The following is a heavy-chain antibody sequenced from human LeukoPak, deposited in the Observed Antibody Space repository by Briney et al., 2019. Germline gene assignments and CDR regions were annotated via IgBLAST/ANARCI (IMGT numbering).Heavy chain of an antibody. D-gene: IGHD6-13*01. Sequence: GGSLRLSCAASGFTFSSYSMNWVRQAPGKGLEWASYISSSSSTIYYADSVKGRFTISRDNAKNSLYLQMNSLRSDDTAVYYCARAKTSGLAAAADYWGQGTLVTASS. V-gene: IGHV3-48*01. CDR2: ISSSSSTI. J-gene: IGHJ4*02. CDR3: ARAKTSGLAAAADY. CDR1: GFTFSSYS.